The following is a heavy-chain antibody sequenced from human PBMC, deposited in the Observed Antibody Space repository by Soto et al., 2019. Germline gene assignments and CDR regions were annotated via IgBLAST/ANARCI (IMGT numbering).Heavy chain of an antibody. CDR1: GFTFNNYA. CDR2: ISGSGTSA. Sequence: EVQLLESGGGLVQPGGSLRLSCEASGFTFNNYAMNWVRQAPGKGLEWVSGISGSGTSAYYADSVKARFTISRDNSKNTLYLKINSRRAEDTPLYYWAARDFYDTNGYYFYYFAFWGQEPLFPV. J-gene: IGHJ4*02. D-gene: IGHD3-22*01. V-gene: IGHV3-23*01. CDR3: AARDFYDTNGYYFYYFAF.